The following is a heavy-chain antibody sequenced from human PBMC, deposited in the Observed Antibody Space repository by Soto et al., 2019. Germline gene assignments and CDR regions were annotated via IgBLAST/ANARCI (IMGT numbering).Heavy chain of an antibody. CDR2: IYYSGST. J-gene: IGHJ4*02. Sequence: SETLSITCTVSGGSIRSGGYYWSWIRQHPGKGLEWIGYIYYSGSTYYNPSLKSRVTISVDTSKNQFSLKLSSVTAADTAVYYCARDKNGYNYFDYWGQGTLVTVSS. CDR3: ARDKNGYNYFDY. V-gene: IGHV4-31*03. D-gene: IGHD5-12*01. CDR1: GGSIRSGGYY.